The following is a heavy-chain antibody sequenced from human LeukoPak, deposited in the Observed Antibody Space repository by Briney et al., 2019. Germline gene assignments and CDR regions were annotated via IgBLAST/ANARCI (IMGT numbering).Heavy chain of an antibody. V-gene: IGHV4-59*11. D-gene: IGHD2-2*02. CDR2: IYYSGST. CDR1: GVSISSHY. CDR3: ARDYCSSTSCYKGEYYFDY. J-gene: IGHJ4*02. Sequence: SETLSITCTVSGVSISSHYWSWIRQPPGKGLEWVGYIYYSGSTNYNPSLKSRVTMSVDTSKNQFSLNLSSVTAAATAVYYCARDYCSSTSCYKGEYYFDYWGQGTLVTVSS.